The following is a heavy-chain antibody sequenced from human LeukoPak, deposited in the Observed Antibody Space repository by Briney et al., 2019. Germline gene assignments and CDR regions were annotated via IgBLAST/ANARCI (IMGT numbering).Heavy chain of an antibody. Sequence: ASVKVSCKASGYTFTGYYMHWVRQAPGQGLEWMGWINPNSGGTNYAQKFQGRVTMTRDTSISTAYMELSSLRSEDTAVYYCARAKTHIVVVTPWYYYGMDVWGQGTTVTVSS. CDR2: INPNSGGT. CDR3: ARAKTHIVVVTPWYYYGMDV. J-gene: IGHJ6*02. D-gene: IGHD2-21*02. CDR1: GYTFTGYY. V-gene: IGHV1-2*02.